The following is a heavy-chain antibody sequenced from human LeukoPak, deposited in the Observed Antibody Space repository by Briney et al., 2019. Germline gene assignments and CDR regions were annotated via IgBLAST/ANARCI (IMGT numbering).Heavy chain of an antibody. CDR3: ARHAGATSRAPYFDY. CDR1: GYGFTDYW. Sequence: GESLKISCKGSGYGFTDYWIGWVRQMPGKGLEWMGIIWPGDSDTRYSPSFQGQVTISADKSISTAYLQWSSLKASDTAMYYCARHAGATSRAPYFDYWGQGTLVTVSS. V-gene: IGHV5-51*01. J-gene: IGHJ4*02. CDR2: IWPGDSDT. D-gene: IGHD1-26*01.